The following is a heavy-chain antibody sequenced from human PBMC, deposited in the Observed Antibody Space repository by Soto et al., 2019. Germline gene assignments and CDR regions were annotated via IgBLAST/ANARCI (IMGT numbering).Heavy chain of an antibody. D-gene: IGHD4-17*01. J-gene: IGHJ4*02. V-gene: IGHV1-18*01. CDR2: ISAYNGNT. CDR1: GYAFTSYG. CDR3: AIRTTVETRSY. Sequence: QVQLVQSGAEVKKPGASVKVSCKASGYAFTSYGISWVRQAPGQVLEWMGWISAYNGNTNYAQKFHGRVTMTTDTSTSTAYLELRRLRSDDRAVYYCAIRTTVETRSYWGQGTLVTVSS.